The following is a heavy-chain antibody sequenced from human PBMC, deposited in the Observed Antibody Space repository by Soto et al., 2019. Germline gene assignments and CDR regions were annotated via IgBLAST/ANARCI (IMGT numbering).Heavy chain of an antibody. D-gene: IGHD3-9*01. V-gene: IGHV4-34*01. CDR3: ATALGKLRPFDWLSLPDY. CDR1: RGSFSGYY. Sequence: SETLSLTCAVYRGSFSGYYWSWSRQPPGKGLEWIGEINHSGSTNYNPSLKSRVTISVDTSKNQFSLKLSSVTAADSAVYYCATALGKLRPFDWLSLPDYCDRRPLLAV. J-gene: IGHJ4*02. CDR2: INHSGST.